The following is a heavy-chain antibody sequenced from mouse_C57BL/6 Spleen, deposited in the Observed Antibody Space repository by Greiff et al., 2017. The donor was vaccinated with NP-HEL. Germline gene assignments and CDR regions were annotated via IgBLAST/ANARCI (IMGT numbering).Heavy chain of an antibody. V-gene: IGHV1-53*01. CDR3: ARAGYYGGAWFAY. J-gene: IGHJ3*01. D-gene: IGHD1-1*01. CDR1: GYTFTSYW. Sequence: QVQLKQSGTELVKPGASVKLSCKASGYTFTSYWMHWVKQRPGQGLEWIGNINPSNGGTNYNEKFKSKATLTVDKSSSTAYMQLSSLTSEDSAVYYCARAGYYGGAWFAYWGQGTLVTVSA. CDR2: INPSNGGT.